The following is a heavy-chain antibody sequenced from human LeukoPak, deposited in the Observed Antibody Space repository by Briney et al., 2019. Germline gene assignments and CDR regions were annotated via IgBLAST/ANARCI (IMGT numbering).Heavy chain of an antibody. Sequence: GGSLRLSCAASGFTFSIYSMDWVRQAPGKGLEWVSSISSSGSYIYYADSLKGRFTISRDNAKNSLYLQMNSLRAKDTAVYYCARDLMAIAYRGAFYYWGQGTLVTVSS. CDR3: ARDLMAIAYRGAFYY. CDR1: GFTFSIYS. CDR2: ISSSGSYI. D-gene: IGHD2-8*01. J-gene: IGHJ4*02. V-gene: IGHV3-21*01.